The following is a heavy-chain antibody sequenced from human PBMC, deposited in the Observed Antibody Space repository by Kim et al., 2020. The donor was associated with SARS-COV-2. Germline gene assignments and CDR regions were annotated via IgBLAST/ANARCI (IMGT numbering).Heavy chain of an antibody. D-gene: IGHD3-3*01. J-gene: IGHJ4*02. CDR3: ARVRIYDFWRASPPGREFDY. V-gene: IGHV1-18*04. Sequence: ASVKVSCKASGYSFTSYGISWVRQAPGQGLEWMGWISAYNGNTNYAQKLQGRVTMTTETSTSTAYMELRSLRSDDTAVYYCARVRIYDFWRASPPGREFDYWGQGALVTVSS. CDR1: GYSFTSYG. CDR2: ISAYNGNT.